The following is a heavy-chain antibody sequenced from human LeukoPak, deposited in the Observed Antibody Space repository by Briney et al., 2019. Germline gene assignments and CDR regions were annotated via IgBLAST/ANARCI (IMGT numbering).Heavy chain of an antibody. D-gene: IGHD1-7*01. CDR1: GYTFTSYG. Sequence: GASVKVSCKASGYTFTSYGISWVRQAPGQGLEWMGWISAYNGNTNYAQKLQGRVTMTTDESTSTAYMELSSLRSEDTAVYYCARAHGFSLELPFDYWGQGTLVTVSS. CDR3: ARAHGFSLELPFDY. CDR2: ISAYNGNT. V-gene: IGHV1-18*01. J-gene: IGHJ4*02.